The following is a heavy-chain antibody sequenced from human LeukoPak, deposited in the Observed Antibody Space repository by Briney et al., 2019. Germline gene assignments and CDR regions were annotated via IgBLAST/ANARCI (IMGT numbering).Heavy chain of an antibody. V-gene: IGHV5-51*01. D-gene: IGHD2-2*01. CDR2: IYPGDSDT. CDR3: ARRDIVVTDAFDI. J-gene: IGHJ3*02. CDR1: GYSFTSYW. Sequence: GKSLKISCKGSGYSFTSYWIGWVRQMPGKGLEWMGIIYPGDSDTRYSPSFQGQVTISADKSISTAYLQWSSLKASDTAMYYCARRDIVVTDAFDIWGQGTMVTVSS.